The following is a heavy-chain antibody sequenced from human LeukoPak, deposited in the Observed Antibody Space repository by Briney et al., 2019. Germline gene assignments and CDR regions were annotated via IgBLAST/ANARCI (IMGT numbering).Heavy chain of an antibody. Sequence: SETLSLTCAVSGGSISSSNWWSWVRQPPGKGLEWIGEIYHSGSTNYNPSLKSRVTISVDKSKNQFSLKLSSVTAADTAVYYCASYCSGGSCYEPYFDYWGQGTLVTVSP. CDR3: ASYCSGGSCYEPYFDY. J-gene: IGHJ4*02. D-gene: IGHD2-15*01. V-gene: IGHV4-4*02. CDR2: IYHSGST. CDR1: GGSISSSNW.